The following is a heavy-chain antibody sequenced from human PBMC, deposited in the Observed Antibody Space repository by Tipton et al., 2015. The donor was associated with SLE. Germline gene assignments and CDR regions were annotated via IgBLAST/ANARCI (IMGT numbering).Heavy chain of an antibody. CDR1: GVSITNSF. D-gene: IGHD6-25*01. J-gene: IGHJ4*02. CDR3: ATRHAAFFSIDS. Sequence: TLSLTCSVSGVSITNSFWSWIRQPPGKGLEWIGDVNYGGGTSYNPSLKSRLTIELDKSTSQFFLRLTSLTAADTAVYYCATRHAAFFSIDSWGQGTLVTVSS. CDR2: VNYGGGT. V-gene: IGHV4-59*12.